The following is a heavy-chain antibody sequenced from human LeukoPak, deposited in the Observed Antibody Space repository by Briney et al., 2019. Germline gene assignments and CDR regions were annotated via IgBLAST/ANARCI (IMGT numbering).Heavy chain of an antibody. CDR3: AKPPGLRRLDP. CDR2: INNSGGST. V-gene: IGHV3-23*01. Sequence: GGSLRLSCAVSGLTFSSYAMNWVRQAPGKGLAWVSGINNSGGSTYYADSVKGRFTISRDNSKNTLYLQMNSLRAEDTAVYYCAKPPGLRRLDPWGQGTLVTVSS. CDR1: GLTFSSYA. D-gene: IGHD5-12*01. J-gene: IGHJ5*02.